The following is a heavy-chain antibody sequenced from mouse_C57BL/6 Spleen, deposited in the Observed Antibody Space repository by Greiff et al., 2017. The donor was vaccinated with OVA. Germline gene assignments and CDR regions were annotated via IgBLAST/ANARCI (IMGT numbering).Heavy chain of an antibody. CDR1: GYSFTDYN. CDR3: ARYSNYDYYAMDY. D-gene: IGHD2-5*01. CDR2: INPNYGTT. Sequence: VQLQQSGPELVKPGASVKISCKASGYSFTDYNMNWVKQSNGKSLEWIGVINPNYGTTSYNQKFKGKATLTVDQSSSTAYMQLHSLTAEDSAVYYGARYSNYDYYAMDYWGQGTSVTVSS. J-gene: IGHJ4*01. V-gene: IGHV1-39*01.